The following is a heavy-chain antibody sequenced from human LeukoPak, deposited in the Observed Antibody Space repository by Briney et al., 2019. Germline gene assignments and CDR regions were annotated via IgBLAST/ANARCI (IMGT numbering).Heavy chain of an antibody. V-gene: IGHV1-69*13. J-gene: IGHJ6*02. CDR1: GGNFSSYA. Sequence: ASVMVSCKTSGGNFSSYAISWVRQAPGQGLEWMGGIIPIFGTTNYAQRFQGRVTITADESTGTAYMELRSLRSDDTAVYYCARIEYSSSSGMDVWGQGTTVTVSS. CDR2: IIPIFGTT. CDR3: ARIEYSSSSGMDV. D-gene: IGHD6-6*01.